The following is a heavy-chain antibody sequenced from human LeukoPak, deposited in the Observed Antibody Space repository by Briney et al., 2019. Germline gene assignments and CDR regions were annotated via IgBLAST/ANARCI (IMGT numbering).Heavy chain of an antibody. Sequence: GGSLRVSCAASGFTFDDYGMSWVRQAPGKGLEWVSSISSSSSYIYYADSVKGRFTISRDNAKNSLYLQMNSLRAEDTAVYYCARGVPGDYWGQGTLVTVSS. CDR3: ARGVPGDY. CDR2: ISSSSSYI. D-gene: IGHD3-10*01. V-gene: IGHV3-21*01. J-gene: IGHJ4*02. CDR1: GFTFDDYG.